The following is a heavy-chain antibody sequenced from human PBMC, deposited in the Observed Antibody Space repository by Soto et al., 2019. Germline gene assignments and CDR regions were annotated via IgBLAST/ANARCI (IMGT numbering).Heavy chain of an antibody. Sequence: PSETLSLTCTVSGGSVSSGSYYWSWIRQPPGKGLEWIGYIYYSGSTNYNPSLKSRVTISVDTSKNQFSLKLSSVTAADTAVYYCASSGSYYKRYYFDYWGQGTLVTVSS. CDR3: ASSGSYYKRYYFDY. CDR1: GGSVSSGSYY. V-gene: IGHV4-61*01. D-gene: IGHD3-10*01. J-gene: IGHJ4*02. CDR2: IYYSGST.